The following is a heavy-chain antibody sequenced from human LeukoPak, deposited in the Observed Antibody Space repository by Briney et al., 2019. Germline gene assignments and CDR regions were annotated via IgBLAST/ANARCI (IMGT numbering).Heavy chain of an antibody. CDR3: AKHSYYYYLDV. CDR2: FYPGDSDT. Sequence: GEPLQIPGQASGSTFTSYWIGWARQLPGKGLEWMGIFYPGDSDTRYNPSFQGQVTISANKSTSTDYLQWSSLKASDTAMYYCAKHSYYYYLDVGGKGTTVTVS. CDR1: GSTFTSYW. J-gene: IGHJ6*03. V-gene: IGHV5-51*01.